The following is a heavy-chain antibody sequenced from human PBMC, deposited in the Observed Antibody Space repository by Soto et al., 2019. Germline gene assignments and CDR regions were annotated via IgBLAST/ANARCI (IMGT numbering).Heavy chain of an antibody. Sequence: SETLSLTCAVYGGSFSGYYWSWIRQPPGKGLEWIGEINHSGSTNYNPSLKSRVTISVDTSKNQFSLKLSSVTAADTAVYYCARLHIESGSYPSYEYWGQGTLVTVSS. CDR2: INHSGST. J-gene: IGHJ4*02. D-gene: IGHD1-26*01. CDR3: ARLHIESGSYPSYEY. CDR1: GGSFSGYY. V-gene: IGHV4-34*01.